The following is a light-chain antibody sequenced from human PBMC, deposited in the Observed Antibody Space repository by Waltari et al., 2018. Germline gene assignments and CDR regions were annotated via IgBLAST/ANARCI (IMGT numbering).Light chain of an antibody. CDR2: VNSDGSH. J-gene: IGLJ3*02. CDR1: SGHSTNV. Sequence: QLVLTQSPSASASLGASVKLTCTLSSGHSTNVIAWRQKRPEKGPRYLMKVNSDGSHNKGDEMPDRFSGSSSGAERYLTISSLQSEDEADYYCQTGGHGTWVFGGGTKLTVL. CDR3: QTGGHGTWV. V-gene: IGLV4-69*01.